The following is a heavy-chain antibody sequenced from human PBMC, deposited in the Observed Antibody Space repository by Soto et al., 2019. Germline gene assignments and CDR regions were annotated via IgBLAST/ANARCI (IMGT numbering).Heavy chain of an antibody. CDR1: GFTFSSYS. D-gene: IGHD6-19*01. Sequence: EVQLVESGGGLVQPGGSLRLSCAASGFTFSSYSMNWVRQAPGKGLEWVSYISSSSSTIYYADSVKGRFTISRDNAKNSLYLQMNSLRAEDTAVYYCASDPGIAVAGTVYWGQGTLVTVSS. CDR3: ASDPGIAVAGTVY. V-gene: IGHV3-48*01. CDR2: ISSSSSTI. J-gene: IGHJ4*02.